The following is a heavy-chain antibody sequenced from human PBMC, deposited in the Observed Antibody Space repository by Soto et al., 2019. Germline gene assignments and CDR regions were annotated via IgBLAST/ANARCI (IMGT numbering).Heavy chain of an antibody. CDR1: GFTFSSYG. D-gene: IGHD3-22*01. V-gene: IGHV3-30*03. Sequence: PGGSLRLSCAASGFTFSSYGMHWVRQAPGKGLEWVAVISYDGSNKYYADSVKGRFTISRDNSKNTLYLQMNSLRAEDTAVYYCALDKTDDSSGYRFDYWGQGTLVTVSS. CDR3: ALDKTDDSSGYRFDY. CDR2: ISYDGSNK. J-gene: IGHJ4*02.